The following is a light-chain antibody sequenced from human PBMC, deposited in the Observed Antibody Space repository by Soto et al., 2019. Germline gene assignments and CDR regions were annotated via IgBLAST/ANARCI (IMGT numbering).Light chain of an antibody. CDR1: SSDVGGYNY. CDR2: EVS. V-gene: IGLV2-14*01. CDR3: SSYTSSSTSV. Sequence: QSALTPPASVSGSPGPSITISCTGTSSDVGGYNYVSWYQQHPGKAPKLMIYEVSNRPSGVSNRFSGSKSGNTASLTISGLQAEDEADYYCSSYTSSSTSVFGGGTKVTVL. J-gene: IGLJ3*02.